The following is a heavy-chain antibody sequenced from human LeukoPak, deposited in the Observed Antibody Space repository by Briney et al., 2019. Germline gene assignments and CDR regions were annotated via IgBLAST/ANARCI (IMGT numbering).Heavy chain of an antibody. CDR3: ARRGNPQRHVDL. D-gene: IGHD4-23*01. V-gene: IGHV3-74*01. Sequence: GGSLRLSCAASGFTFRSYWMHWLRQAPGKGLEWVSRIDSDGSSTTYADSVKGRFTISRDNAKNTLYLQMNSLRAEDTAVYYCARRGNPQRHVDLWGQGTLVTVSS. CDR1: GFTFRSYW. CDR2: IDSDGSST. J-gene: IGHJ4*02.